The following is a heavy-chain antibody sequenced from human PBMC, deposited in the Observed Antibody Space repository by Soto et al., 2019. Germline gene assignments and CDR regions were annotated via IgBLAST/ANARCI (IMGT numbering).Heavy chain of an antibody. Sequence: PGESLKISCKGSGYSFAGYWITWVRQKPGKGLEWMGRIDPSDSQTYYSPSFRGHVTIPVTKSITAIFLEWSSLRASDAAMYYCAKQVYESETGPSCQYYFDSWGQGTPVTVSS. CDR3: AKQVYESETGPSCQYYFDS. CDR1: GYSFAGYW. D-gene: IGHD1-20*01. V-gene: IGHV5-10-1*01. CDR2: IDPSDSQT. J-gene: IGHJ4*02.